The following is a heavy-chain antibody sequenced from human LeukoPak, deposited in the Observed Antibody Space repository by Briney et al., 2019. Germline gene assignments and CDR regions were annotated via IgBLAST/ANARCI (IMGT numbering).Heavy chain of an antibody. V-gene: IGHV4-30-4*01. Sequence: SETLSLTCTVSGGSISSGDCYWSWIRQSPGRGLEWIGYIYYSGSTYYNPSLKSRVTISVDTSKNQFSLKLSSVTAADTAVYYCARAASYYGSGSYDTPKYFQHWGQGTLVTVSS. CDR1: GGSISSGDCY. J-gene: IGHJ1*01. CDR2: IYYSGST. D-gene: IGHD3-10*01. CDR3: ARAASYYGSGSYDTPKYFQH.